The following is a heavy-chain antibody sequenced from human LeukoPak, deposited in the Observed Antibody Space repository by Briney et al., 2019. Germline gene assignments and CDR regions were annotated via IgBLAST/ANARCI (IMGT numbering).Heavy chain of an antibody. CDR2: IYYSGST. CDR1: GGSISSSSYY. V-gene: IGHV4-39*01. J-gene: IGHJ5*01. D-gene: IGHD6-13*01. Sequence: ASETLSLTCTVSGGSISSSSYYWGWIRQPPGKGLEWIGSIYYSGSTYYNPSLKSRVTISVDTSKNQFSLKLSSVTAADTAVYYCARQSRATGTLDSWGQGTLVTVSS. CDR3: ARQSRATGTLDS.